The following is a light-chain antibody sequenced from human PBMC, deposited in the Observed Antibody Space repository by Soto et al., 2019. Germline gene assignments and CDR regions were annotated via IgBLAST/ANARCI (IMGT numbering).Light chain of an antibody. V-gene: IGKV3-11*01. Sequence: EIVLTQSPATLSLSPGERATLSCRASQSINTYIDWYQQRPGQAPRLLMYDASSRATGIPARFSGIGSGTDFTLTISSLEPEDFAIYYCQHRYNWPLTFGGGTKVEI. CDR3: QHRYNWPLT. CDR2: DAS. J-gene: IGKJ4*01. CDR1: QSINTY.